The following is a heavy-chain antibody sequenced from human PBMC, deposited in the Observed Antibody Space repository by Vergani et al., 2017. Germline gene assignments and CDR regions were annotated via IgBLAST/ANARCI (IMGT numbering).Heavy chain of an antibody. Sequence: EVQLVESGGGLVKPGGSLRLSCAASGFTFSSYSMNWVRQAPGKGLEWVSSISSSSSYIYYADSVKGRFTISRDNAKNSLYLQMNSLRAEDTAVYYCAGGLTAMADFDLWGRGTLVTVSS. V-gene: IGHV3-21*01. CDR1: GFTFSSYS. CDR3: AGGLTAMADFDL. CDR2: ISSSSSYI. J-gene: IGHJ2*01. D-gene: IGHD5-18*01.